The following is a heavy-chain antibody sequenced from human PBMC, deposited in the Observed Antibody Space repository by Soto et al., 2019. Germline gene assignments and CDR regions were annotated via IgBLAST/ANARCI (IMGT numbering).Heavy chain of an antibody. J-gene: IGHJ6*03. Sequence: PLQTLSLTCAISREGVSNSNAAWNWIIQSPSRGIEWLGRTYYRSRWYNDYKVSVKSRITINPDLSKNQFSLYLISVPPEHTAVYFCVATSAHQWYNKDVSSKGTSDTVSS. CDR1: REGVSNSNAA. CDR3: VATSAHQWYNKDV. D-gene: IGHD6-19*01. V-gene: IGHV6-1*01. CDR2: TYYRSRWYN.